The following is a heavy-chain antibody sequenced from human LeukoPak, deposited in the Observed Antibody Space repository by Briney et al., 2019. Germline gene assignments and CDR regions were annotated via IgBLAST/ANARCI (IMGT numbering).Heavy chain of an antibody. V-gene: IGHV7-4-1*02. J-gene: IGHJ3*02. Sequence: AASVKVSCKASGYTFTNYAKNWVRQAPGQGLEWMGWINTNTGNPTYAQGFTGRFVFSLDTSVSTAYLQISSLKAEDTAMYYCARERRSSSPGEQQLVRAFDIWGQGTMVTVSS. D-gene: IGHD6-13*01. CDR2: INTNTGNP. CDR3: ARERRSSSPGEQQLVRAFDI. CDR1: GYTFTNYA.